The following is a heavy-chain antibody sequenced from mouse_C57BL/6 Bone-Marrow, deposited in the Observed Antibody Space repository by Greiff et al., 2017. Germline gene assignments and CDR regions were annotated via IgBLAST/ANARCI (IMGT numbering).Heavy chain of an antibody. J-gene: IGHJ1*03. CDR1: GYTFTSYG. V-gene: IGHV1-81*01. CDR3: ARRAYWYFDV. Sequence: QVQLQQSGAELARPGASVKLSCKASGYTFTSYGISWVKQRPGQGLEWIGEIYPRSGNTYYNEKFKGKATLTADKSSSTAYMELRSLTSEDSAVYFWARRAYWYFDVWGTGTTVTVSS. CDR2: IYPRSGNT. D-gene: IGHD3-3*01.